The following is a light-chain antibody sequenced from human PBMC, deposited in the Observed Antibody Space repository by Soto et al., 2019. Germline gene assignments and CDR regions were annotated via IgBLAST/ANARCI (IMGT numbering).Light chain of an antibody. J-gene: IGLJ2*01. CDR1: SSNIGSNY. CDR3: AAWDDSLSVL. CDR2: TNN. Sequence: QSVLTQPPSASGTPGQRVTISCSGSSSNIGSNYVYWYQQLPGTAPKLLIYTNNQRPSGVPDRFSGSKSGTSASLAISGLRSEDEADYYCAAWDDSLSVLFGGWTKLTVL. V-gene: IGLV1-47*01.